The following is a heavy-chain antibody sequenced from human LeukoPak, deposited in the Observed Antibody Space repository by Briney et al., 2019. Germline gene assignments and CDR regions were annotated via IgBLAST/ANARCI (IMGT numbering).Heavy chain of an antibody. CDR2: IYYSGNT. J-gene: IGHJ6*02. Sequence: PSETLSLTCAVSGGSISSNSYYWGWVRQSPGKGLEWIGAIYYSGNTYYSPSLKSRVTISADTSKNQFSLNLSAVTAADAATYYCARHVATNYYYNYYGLDVWGQGTTVTVSS. CDR1: GGSISSNSYY. CDR3: ARHVATNYYYNYYGLDV. V-gene: IGHV4-39*01.